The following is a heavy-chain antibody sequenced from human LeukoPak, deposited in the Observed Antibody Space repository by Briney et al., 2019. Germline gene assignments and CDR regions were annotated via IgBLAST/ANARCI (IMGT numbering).Heavy chain of an antibody. CDR3: ARDRRVAPLYHFDY. Sequence: QSGGSLRLSCAATGFTFSGYAMSWVRQAPGKGLEWVSSITDRGDSTYYADSVKGRLTISRDNSKNTLYLQMNSLRAEDTAVYYCARDRRVAPLYHFDYWGQGTLVTVSS. CDR1: GFTFSGYA. J-gene: IGHJ4*02. CDR2: ITDRGDST. V-gene: IGHV3-23*01. D-gene: IGHD2-15*01.